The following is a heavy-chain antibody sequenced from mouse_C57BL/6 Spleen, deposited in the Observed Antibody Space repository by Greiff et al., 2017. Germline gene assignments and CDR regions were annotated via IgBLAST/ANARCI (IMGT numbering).Heavy chain of an antibody. CDR2: FTMYSDAT. CDR3: ARGDSNYDAMDY. V-gene: IGHV1-49*01. CDR1: YFAFMASA. Sequence: LKQSGAELVRPGSSVKLSCKDSYFAFMASAMHWVQQSPGHGLEWIGSFTMYSDATEYSENLKGKATFTANTSSSTAYMELSSLTSEDSAVYYCARGDSNYDAMDYWGQGTSVTVSS. D-gene: IGHD2-5*01. J-gene: IGHJ4*01.